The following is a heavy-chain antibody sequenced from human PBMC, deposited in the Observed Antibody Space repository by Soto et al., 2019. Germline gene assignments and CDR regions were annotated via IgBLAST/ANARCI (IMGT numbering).Heavy chain of an antibody. Sequence: ASVKVSCKASGYTFTSYGISWVRQAPGQGLEWMGWISAYNGNTNYAQKLQGRVTMTTDTSTSTAYMELRSLRSDDTAVYYCARDPLYPAGNQQLANFDYWGQRTLVTGSS. J-gene: IGHJ4*02. CDR3: ARDPLYPAGNQQLANFDY. CDR2: ISAYNGNT. D-gene: IGHD6-13*01. V-gene: IGHV1-18*01. CDR1: GYTFTSYG.